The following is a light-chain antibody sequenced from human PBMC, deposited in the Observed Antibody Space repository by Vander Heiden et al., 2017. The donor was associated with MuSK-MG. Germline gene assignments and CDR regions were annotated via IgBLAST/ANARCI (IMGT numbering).Light chain of an antibody. CDR2: GVS. CDR1: SLDIGGYDF. V-gene: IGLV2-14*03. J-gene: IGLJ2*01. CDR3: SSFSSNTTLV. Sequence: SPLTQPASVSGSPGKSITISCTGGSLDIGGYDFVAWSQHRPGKAPKLILHGVSNRPSGVSDRFSGSKSGDTASLTISGLQAEDDADYYCSSFSSNTTLVFGGGTKVTVL.